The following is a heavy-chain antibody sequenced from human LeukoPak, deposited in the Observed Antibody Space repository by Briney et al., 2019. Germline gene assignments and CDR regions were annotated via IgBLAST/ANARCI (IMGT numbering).Heavy chain of an antibody. V-gene: IGHV1-69*13. D-gene: IGHD5-12*01. Sequence: SVKVSCKASGGTFSSYAISWVRQAPGQGLEWMGGIIPIFGTANYAQKFQGRVTTTADESTSTAYMELSSLRSEDTAVYYCARVGGYDPNSNFDYWGQGTLVTVSS. J-gene: IGHJ4*02. CDR2: IIPIFGTA. CDR3: ARVGGYDPNSNFDY. CDR1: GGTFSSYA.